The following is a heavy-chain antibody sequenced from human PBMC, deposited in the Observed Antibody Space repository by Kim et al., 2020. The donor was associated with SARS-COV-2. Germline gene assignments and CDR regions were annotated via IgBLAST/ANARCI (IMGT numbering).Heavy chain of an antibody. CDR1: GGTFSGYY. V-gene: IGHV4-34*08. CDR2: INHSGSN. D-gene: IGHD1-1*01. Sequence: SETLSLTCAVYGGTFSGYYWSWIRQPPGKGLEWIGEINHSGSNNYNPSLKSRVAIPADTSKNQFSLKLSSVIAADTAVYYCAGIGVEMSTNTPRYYFDYWGQGTLVTVSS. CDR3: AGIGVEMSTNTPRYYFDY. J-gene: IGHJ4*02.